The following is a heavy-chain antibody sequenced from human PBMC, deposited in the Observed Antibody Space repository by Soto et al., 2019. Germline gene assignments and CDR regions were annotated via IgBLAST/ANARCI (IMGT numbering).Heavy chain of an antibody. V-gene: IGHV3-30*04. CDR1: GFTFSSYT. D-gene: IGHD6-19*01. Sequence: QVQLVESGGGVVQPGRSLRLSCAASGFTFSSYTMHWVRQAPGKGLEWVAVIADDGRNKYYADPVRGRFSISRDNSKNTLYLDMISPRPEDTAVYYCARPGMQWLVPVYWGQGTLVTVSS. CDR3: ARPGMQWLVPVY. CDR2: IADDGRNK. J-gene: IGHJ4*02.